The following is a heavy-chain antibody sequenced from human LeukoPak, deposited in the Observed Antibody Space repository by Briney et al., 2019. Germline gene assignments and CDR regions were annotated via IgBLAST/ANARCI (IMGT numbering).Heavy chain of an antibody. J-gene: IGHJ5*02. D-gene: IGHD2-8*01. Sequence: SETLSLTCAVYVGSFSGYYWSWIRQPPGKGLEWIGEVNHSGSTNYNTSLKSRVTISVDTSKNQFSLKLSSVTAADTAVYYCARAVRRLMVYAIPGYGWFDPWGQGTLVTVSS. CDR2: VNHSGST. CDR1: VGSFSGYY. V-gene: IGHV4-34*01. CDR3: ARAVRRLMVYAIPGYGWFDP.